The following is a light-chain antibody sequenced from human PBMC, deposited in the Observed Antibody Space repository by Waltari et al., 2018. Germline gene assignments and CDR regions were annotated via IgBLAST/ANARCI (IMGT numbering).Light chain of an antibody. V-gene: IGLV3-25*03. CDR1: ILSKEY. CDR3: QSTDASETFV. J-gene: IGLJ1*01. CDR2: KDS. Sequence: SDELTQPPSVSVSPGQTARITCSGEILSKEYAYWYQHKPGQAPGLVIYKDSERPSGIPDRFSGPSSGTTVTLTISAVQAEDEAAYYCQSTDASETFVFGTGTTVTVL.